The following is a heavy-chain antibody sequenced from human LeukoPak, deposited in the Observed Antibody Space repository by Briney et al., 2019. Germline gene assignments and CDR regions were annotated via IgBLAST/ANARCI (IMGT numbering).Heavy chain of an antibody. Sequence: SGPTLVNPTQTLTLTCTFSGFSLSTSGVGVGWIRQPPGKALEWLALIYWDDDKRYSPSLKSRLTTTKDTSKNQVVLTMTNMDPVDTATYYCAHSSYYYDSSGYYMDYWGQGTLVTVSS. J-gene: IGHJ4*02. D-gene: IGHD3-22*01. CDR3: AHSSYYYDSSGYYMDY. CDR2: IYWDDDK. V-gene: IGHV2-5*02. CDR1: GFSLSTSGVG.